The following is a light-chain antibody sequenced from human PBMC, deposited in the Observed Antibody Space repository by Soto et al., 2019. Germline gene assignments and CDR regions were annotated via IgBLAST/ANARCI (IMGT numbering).Light chain of an antibody. CDR3: QQYAASPRT. CDR2: GVP. Sequence: EIVLTQSPGTLSLSPRERATLSCRASQSVSSGYLAWYQHKPGQAPRLLIYGVPSRAPGIPDRFSGSGSGTDFTLTISRLEPEDFAVYYCQQYAASPRTFGQGTQVEVK. CDR1: QSVSSGY. J-gene: IGKJ1*01. V-gene: IGKV3-20*01.